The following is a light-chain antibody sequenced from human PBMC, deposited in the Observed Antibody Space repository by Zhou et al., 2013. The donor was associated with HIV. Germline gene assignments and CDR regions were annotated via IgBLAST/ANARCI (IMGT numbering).Light chain of an antibody. CDR1: QGIGSS. Sequence: IQLTQSPSSLSASVGDRVTITCQASQGIGSSLQWYQQKAGRAPNLLVHGASNLHRGVPSRFSGSGSGTYFTFTISSLQPEDIATYYCQQYDNLLTFGQGTRLEIK. CDR3: QQYDNLLT. V-gene: IGKV1-33*01. CDR2: GAS. J-gene: IGKJ5*01.